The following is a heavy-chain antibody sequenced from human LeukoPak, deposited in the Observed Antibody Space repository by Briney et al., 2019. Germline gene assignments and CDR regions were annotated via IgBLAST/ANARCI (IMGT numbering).Heavy chain of an antibody. J-gene: IGHJ4*02. CDR2: IYYSGST. Sequence: PSQTLSLTCTVSGGSVNSGSYYWNWIRQPPGKGLEWIGYIYYSGSTNYNPSLKSRVTISVDTSKNQFSLKLSSVTAADTAVYYCARAAYSGSYHSDYWGQGTLVTVSS. D-gene: IGHD1-26*01. CDR1: GGSVNSGSYY. V-gene: IGHV4-61*01. CDR3: ARAAYSGSYHSDY.